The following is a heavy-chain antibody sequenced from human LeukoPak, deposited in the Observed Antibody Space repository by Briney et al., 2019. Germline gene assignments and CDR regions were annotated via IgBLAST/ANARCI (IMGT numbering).Heavy chain of an antibody. CDR3: ARVPVGVDCSGGSCYFDY. Sequence: ASVKVSCKASGYTFTSYYMHWVRQAPGQGLEWMGIINPSGGSTSYAQKFQGRVTMTRDTSTSTVYMELSSLRSEDTAVYYCARVPVGVDCSGGSCYFDYWGQGTLVTVSS. J-gene: IGHJ4*02. V-gene: IGHV1-46*01. CDR1: GYTFTSYY. CDR2: INPSGGST. D-gene: IGHD2-15*01.